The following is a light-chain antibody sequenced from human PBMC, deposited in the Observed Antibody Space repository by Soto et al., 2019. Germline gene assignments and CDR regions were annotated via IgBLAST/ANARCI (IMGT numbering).Light chain of an antibody. J-gene: IGKJ1*01. Sequence: KVMKQAPASLSVSPGERGTLSCRASQSVSNNLAWYQQRPGQAPRLLIYGASTRATGISVRFSGSGSGTEFSLTISSLQSEDFAVYYCQQYNKWPWTFGQGTKVAIK. CDR1: QSVSNN. CDR3: QQYNKWPWT. CDR2: GAS. V-gene: IGKV3-15*01.